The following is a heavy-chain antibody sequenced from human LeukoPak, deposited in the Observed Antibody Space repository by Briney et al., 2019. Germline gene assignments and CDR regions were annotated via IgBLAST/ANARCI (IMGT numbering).Heavy chain of an antibody. D-gene: IGHD3-10*01. CDR1: GFSFSKHG. J-gene: IGHJ1*01. V-gene: IGHV3-21*01. CDR2: ISSSGTYI. Sequence: KPGGSLRLSCEGSGFSFSKHGLNWVRQAPGKGLEWVSSISSSGTYIYYADSLKGRFTISRDNAKNILSLQMNSLRAEDTAVYYCARQPFGPGTYLQYSGQGTLVIVSS. CDR3: ARQPFGPGTYLQY.